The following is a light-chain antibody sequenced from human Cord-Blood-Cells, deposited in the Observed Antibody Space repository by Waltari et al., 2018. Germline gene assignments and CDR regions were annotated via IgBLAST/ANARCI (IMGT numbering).Light chain of an antibody. V-gene: IGKV1-5*01. CDR3: QQYNSYSYT. CDR2: DAS. J-gene: IGKJ2*01. Sequence: DIHMTQAPSTLSASVGDRVNIHCRASQSISSWLAWYQQKPGKAPKLLIYDASSLESGVPSRFSGSGSGTEFTLTISSLQPDDFATYYCQQYNSYSYTFGQGTKLEIK. CDR1: QSISSW.